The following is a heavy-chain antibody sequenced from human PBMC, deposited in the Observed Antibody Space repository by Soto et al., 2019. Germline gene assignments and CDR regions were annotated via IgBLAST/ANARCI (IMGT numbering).Heavy chain of an antibody. CDR1: GFNFNNYG. J-gene: IGHJ6*02. D-gene: IGHD6-13*01. Sequence: QVQLVESGGGVVQPGRSLRLSCAASGFNFNNYGMHWVRQAPGKGLEWVAVIWNDGNGYYYANSVKGRFTISRDNSKNTLYLQMSSLRAEDTAVYYCARRQRSPPTRGAASARGGMDVWGQGTTVTVSS. CDR3: ARRQRSPPTRGAASARGGMDV. V-gene: IGHV3-33*01. CDR2: IWNDGNGY.